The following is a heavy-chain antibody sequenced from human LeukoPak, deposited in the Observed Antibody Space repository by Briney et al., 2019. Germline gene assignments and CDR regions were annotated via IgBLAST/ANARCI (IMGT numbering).Heavy chain of an antibody. Sequence: GGSLRLSCAASGLTFSSYEMNWVRQAPGKGLEWVSYISSSGSTIYYADSVKGRFTISRDNAKNSLYLQMNSLRAEDTAVYYCAREGSGYDSGWFDPWGQGTLVTVSS. CDR2: ISSSGSTI. J-gene: IGHJ5*02. D-gene: IGHD5-12*01. CDR1: GLTFSSYE. CDR3: AREGSGYDSGWFDP. V-gene: IGHV3-48*03.